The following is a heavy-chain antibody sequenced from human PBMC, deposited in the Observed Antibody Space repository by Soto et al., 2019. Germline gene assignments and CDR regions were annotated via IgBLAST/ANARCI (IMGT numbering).Heavy chain of an antibody. J-gene: IGHJ5*02. CDR2: TYYRSKWYN. Sequence: PSQTLSLTCAISGDSLSSNSAAWNWIRPSPSRGLEWLVRTYYRSKWYNDYAVSVRSRITINPDTSKNQFSLQLNSVTPEDTAMYYCARGRSWPRGDWFDPWGQGTLVTVSS. V-gene: IGHV6-1*01. CDR3: ARGRSWPRGDWFDP. D-gene: IGHD6-13*01. CDR1: GDSLSSNSAA.